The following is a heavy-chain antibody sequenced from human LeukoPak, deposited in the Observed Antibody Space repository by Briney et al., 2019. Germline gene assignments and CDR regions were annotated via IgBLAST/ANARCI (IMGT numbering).Heavy chain of an antibody. Sequence: PSETLSLTCTVSGGSISSSSYYWGWIRQPPGKGLEWIGSIYYSGSTYYNPSLKSRVTISVDTSKNQFSLKLSSVTAADTAVYYCAKDEDGNYPNYYYYYMDVWGKGTTVTVSS. D-gene: IGHD4-17*01. J-gene: IGHJ6*03. CDR3: AKDEDGNYPNYYYYYMDV. CDR1: GGSISSSSYY. V-gene: IGHV4-39*07. CDR2: IYYSGST.